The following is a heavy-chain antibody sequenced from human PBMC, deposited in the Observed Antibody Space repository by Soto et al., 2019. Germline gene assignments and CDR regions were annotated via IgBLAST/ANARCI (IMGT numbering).Heavy chain of an antibody. CDR2: IFSNNER. CDR1: GFSLTTGRMG. CDR3: ARLDADSSAYSSAYYYGLDV. Sequence: QVTLKESGPVLVKATETLTLTCNISGFSLTTGRMGVSWIRQPPGKALEWLAHIFSNNERSYNTPLQNRLSISADTSKAQVVFTMTNVGPADTGTYFCARLDADSSAYSSAYYYGLDVWGQGASVTVS. J-gene: IGHJ6*02. V-gene: IGHV2-26*03. D-gene: IGHD4-17*01.